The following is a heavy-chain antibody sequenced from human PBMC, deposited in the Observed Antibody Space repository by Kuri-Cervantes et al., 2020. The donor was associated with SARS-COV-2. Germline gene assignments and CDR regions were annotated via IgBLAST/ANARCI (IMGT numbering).Heavy chain of an antibody. CDR1: GGSISRSY. V-gene: IGHV4-59*08. Sequence: SETLSLTCSVSGGSISRSYWSWIRQPPGKGLEWIGYIYYSGRTNYNPSLMSRLTISVDTSKNQFSLKLSSVTAADTAVYYCARRTLDTAMVRGVRAPNDAFDIWGQGTMVTVSS. J-gene: IGHJ3*02. D-gene: IGHD5-18*01. CDR2: IYYSGRT. CDR3: ARRTLDTAMVRGVRAPNDAFDI.